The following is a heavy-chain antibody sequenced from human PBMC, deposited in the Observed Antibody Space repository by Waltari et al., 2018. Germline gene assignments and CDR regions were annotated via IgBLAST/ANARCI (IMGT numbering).Heavy chain of an antibody. V-gene: IGHV4-4*07. CDR3: AREDYYDSSCYSYYYGMDV. J-gene: IGHJ6*02. Sequence: QVQLQESGPGLVKPSGTLAPTCTVLGGPISRYYWSWFRQPAGRGLEWSGRIYTSGSTNYNPSRKSRVTMSVDTTKNQFSLKLSSVTAAETAVYYFAREDYYDSSCYSYYYGMDVWGQGTTVTVSS. CDR1: GGPISRYY. D-gene: IGHD3-22*01. CDR2: IYTSGST.